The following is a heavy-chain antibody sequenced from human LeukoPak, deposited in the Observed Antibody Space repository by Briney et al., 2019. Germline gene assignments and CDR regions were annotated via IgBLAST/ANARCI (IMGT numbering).Heavy chain of an antibody. CDR3: AKTPKSLTGYRIPFYYFDY. J-gene: IGHJ4*02. Sequence: PGGSLRLSCAASGFTFSSYGMSWVRQAPGKGLEWVSSIRGSGSSTYYADSVKGRFTISRDNSKNTLYLQMNSLRAEDTAVYYCAKTPKSLTGYRIPFYYFDYWGQGTLVTVSS. D-gene: IGHD3-9*01. CDR2: IRGSGSST. V-gene: IGHV3-23*01. CDR1: GFTFSSYG.